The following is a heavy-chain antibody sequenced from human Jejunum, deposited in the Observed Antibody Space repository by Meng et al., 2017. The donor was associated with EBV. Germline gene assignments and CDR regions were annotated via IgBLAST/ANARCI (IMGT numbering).Heavy chain of an antibody. V-gene: IGHV3-74*01. J-gene: IGHJ5*02. CDR3: VRGPPPDT. CDR2: INSDGSKT. CDR1: GFTLSSYW. Sequence: EVQLVAPGGGLVQPGDSLRLSCAASGFTLSSYWMHWVRQAPGKGLVWVSRINSDGSKTNYADSVKGRFTISRDIAKNTLYLQLNSLRADDTAVYYCVRGPPPDTWGQGTLVTVSS.